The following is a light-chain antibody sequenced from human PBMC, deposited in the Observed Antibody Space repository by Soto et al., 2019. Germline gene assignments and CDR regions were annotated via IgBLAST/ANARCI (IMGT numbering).Light chain of an antibody. CDR2: GAS. Sequence: EIVMTQSPATLSVSPGERATLSCRASQSISSNLAWYQQKPGQAPRLLIYGASTRATGIPATFSGSGSGTEFTLTISSLQSEDFVVYYCQQYNNWPFTFGPGTKVDIQ. J-gene: IGKJ3*01. V-gene: IGKV3-15*01. CDR1: QSISSN. CDR3: QQYNNWPFT.